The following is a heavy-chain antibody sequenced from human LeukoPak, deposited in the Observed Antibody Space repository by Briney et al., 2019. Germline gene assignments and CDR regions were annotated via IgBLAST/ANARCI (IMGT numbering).Heavy chain of an antibody. D-gene: IGHD1-1*01. CDR1: GGSFSGYY. CDR2: INHSGST. V-gene: IGHV4-34*01. Sequence: SETLSLTCAVYGGSFSGYYWSWIRQPPGKGLEWIGEINHSGSTNYNPSLKSRVTISVDTSKNQFSLKLSSVTAADTAVYYCARGTGTTKRLDYWGQGTLVTVSS. J-gene: IGHJ4*02. CDR3: ARGTGTTKRLDY.